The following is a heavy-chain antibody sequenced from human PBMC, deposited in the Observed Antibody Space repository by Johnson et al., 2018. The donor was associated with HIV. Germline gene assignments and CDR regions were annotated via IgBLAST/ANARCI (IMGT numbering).Heavy chain of an antibody. J-gene: IGHJ3*02. V-gene: IGHV3-15*01. CDR1: GFIFSDSW. Sequence: EVQLVESGGGLVKPGGSLRLSCAASGFIFSDSWMHWVRQAPGKGLEWVGLIKSKSYGGTIDYAAPVKGRFTISRDNSKNTLYLQMDSLRGEDTAVYYCARDHSSSWYRGFGGAFDIWGQGTMVTVSS. CDR2: IKSKSYGGTI. CDR3: ARDHSSSWYRGFGGAFDI. D-gene: IGHD6-13*01.